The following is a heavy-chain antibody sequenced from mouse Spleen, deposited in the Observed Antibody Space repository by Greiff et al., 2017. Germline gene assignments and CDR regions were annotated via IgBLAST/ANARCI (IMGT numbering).Heavy chain of an antibody. Sequence: VQRVESGPGLVAPSQSLSITCTVSGFSLTSYGVHWVRQPPGKVLEWLGGIWSDGSTTYNSALKSRLSISKDNSKSQVFLKMNSLQTDDTAMYYCARMIRDYAMDYWGQGTSVTVSS. D-gene: IGHD2-4*01. J-gene: IGHJ4*01. CDR1: GFSLTSYG. V-gene: IGHV2-6*02. CDR3: ARMIRDYAMDY. CDR2: IWSDGST.